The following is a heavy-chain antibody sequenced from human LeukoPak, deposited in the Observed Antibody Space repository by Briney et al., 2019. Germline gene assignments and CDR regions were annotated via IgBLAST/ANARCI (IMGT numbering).Heavy chain of an antibody. CDR1: GYTFTGYY. CDR2: INPNSGGT. J-gene: IGHJ4*02. V-gene: IGHV1-2*02. CDR3: ARGWRNTYYYGSGSFVY. Sequence: ASVKVSCKASGYTFTGYYMHWVRQAPGQGLEWMGWINPNSGGTNYAQKFQGRVTMTRDTSISTAYMELSRLRSDDTAVYYCARGWRNTYYYGSGSFVYWGQGTLVTVSS. D-gene: IGHD3-10*01.